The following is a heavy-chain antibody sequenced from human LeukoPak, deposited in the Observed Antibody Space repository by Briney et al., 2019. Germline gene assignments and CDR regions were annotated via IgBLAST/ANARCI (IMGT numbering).Heavy chain of an antibody. J-gene: IGHJ6*03. V-gene: IGHV1-2*02. D-gene: IGHD3-10*01. CDR3: ARTPMVRGVMRYYYYYMDV. Sequence: ASVKVSCKASGYTFTGYYMHWVRQAPGQGLEWMGWINPNSGGTNYAQKLQGRVTMTTDTSTSTAYMELRSLRSDDTAVYYCARTPMVRGVMRYYYYYMDVWGKGTTVTVSS. CDR1: GYTFTGYY. CDR2: INPNSGGT.